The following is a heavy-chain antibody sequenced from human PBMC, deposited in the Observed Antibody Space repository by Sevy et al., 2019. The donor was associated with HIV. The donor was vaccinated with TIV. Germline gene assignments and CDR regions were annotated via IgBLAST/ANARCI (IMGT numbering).Heavy chain of an antibody. V-gene: IGHV3-23*01. J-gene: IGHJ3*02. CDR2: ISGSGGST. D-gene: IGHD6-19*01. Sequence: GGSLRLSCAASGFTFSSYAMSWVRQAPGKGLEWVSAISGSGGSTYYADSVKGRFTISRDNSKNTLYLQMNSLGAEDTAVYYCAKDRVAVAGTGSAFDIWGQGTMVTVSS. CDR3: AKDRVAVAGTGSAFDI. CDR1: GFTFSSYA.